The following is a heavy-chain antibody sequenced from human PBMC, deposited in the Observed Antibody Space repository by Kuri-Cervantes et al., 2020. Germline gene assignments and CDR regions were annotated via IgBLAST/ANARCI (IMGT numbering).Heavy chain of an antibody. Sequence: SETLSLTCAVYGGSFSGYYWSWIRQPPDKGLEWIGEINHRGSTNYNSSLKSRVTISVDTSKNQFSLKLTSVTAEDTAVYYCARQGYSYAYKYWGQGTLVTVSS. J-gene: IGHJ4*02. CDR2: INHRGST. CDR3: ARQGYSYAYKY. D-gene: IGHD5-18*01. CDR1: GGSFSGYY. V-gene: IGHV4-34*01.